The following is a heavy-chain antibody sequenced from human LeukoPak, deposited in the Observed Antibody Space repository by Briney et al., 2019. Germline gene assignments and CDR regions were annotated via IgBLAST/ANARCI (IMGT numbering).Heavy chain of an antibody. J-gene: IGHJ2*01. V-gene: IGHV3-53*01. CDR2: IYSGGST. D-gene: IGHD3-22*01. CDR1: GFTVSSNY. CDR3: ARAGSGYSSDWYFDL. Sequence: QPGGSLRLSCAASGFTVSSNYMSWVRQAPGKGLEWVSVIYSGGSTYYADSVKGRFTISRDNSKNTLYLQMNSLRAEDTAVYYCARAGSGYSSDWYFDLWGRGTLVTVSS.